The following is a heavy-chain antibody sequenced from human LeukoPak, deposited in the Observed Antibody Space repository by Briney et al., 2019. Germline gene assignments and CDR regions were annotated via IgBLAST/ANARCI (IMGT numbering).Heavy chain of an antibody. CDR3: AKDQGPYDYVWGSYRFDY. Sequence: GGSLRLSCAASGFTFSSYAMSWVRQAPGKGLEWVSAISGSGGSTYYADSVKGRFTISRDNSKNTLYLQMNSLRAEDTAVYYRAKDQGPYDYVWGSYRFDYWGQGTLVTVSS. CDR2: ISGSGGST. V-gene: IGHV3-23*01. CDR1: GFTFSSYA. D-gene: IGHD3-16*02. J-gene: IGHJ4*02.